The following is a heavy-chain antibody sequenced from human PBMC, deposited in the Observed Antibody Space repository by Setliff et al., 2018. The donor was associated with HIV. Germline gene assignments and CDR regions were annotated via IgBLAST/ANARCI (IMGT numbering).Heavy chain of an antibody. V-gene: IGHV1-18*01. J-gene: IGHJ6*03. CDR3: ARCGPNYDSSGYYYMDV. D-gene: IGHD3-22*01. CDR2: ISAYNGNT. CDR1: GYTFTSYG. Sequence: ASVKVSCKASGYTFTSYGISWVRQAPGQGLEWMGWISAYNGNTNYAQKLQGRVTMTTDTSTSTAYMELRSLRSDNTAVYYCARCGPNYDSSGYYYMDVWGKGTTVTVSS.